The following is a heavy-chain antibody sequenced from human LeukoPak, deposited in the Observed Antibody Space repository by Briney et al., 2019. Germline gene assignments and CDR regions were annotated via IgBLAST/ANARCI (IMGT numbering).Heavy chain of an antibody. CDR2: IYYSGST. CDR1: GASISSYY. CDR3: AKTLHYGHFGKFDS. D-gene: IGHD4-17*01. Sequence: SETLSLTCTVSGASISSYYWSWIRQPPGKGLEWIGYIYYSGSTNYNPSLKSRVTISVDTSKNQFSLKLSSVTAADTAVYYCAKTLHYGHFGKFDSWGQGTLVTVSS. V-gene: IGHV4-59*01. J-gene: IGHJ4*02.